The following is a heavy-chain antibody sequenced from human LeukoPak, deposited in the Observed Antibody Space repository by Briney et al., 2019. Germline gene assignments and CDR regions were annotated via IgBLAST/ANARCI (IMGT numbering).Heavy chain of an antibody. J-gene: IGHJ3*02. CDR3: ARDFRSAATDAFDI. D-gene: IGHD2-15*01. CDR1: GGSITNFY. Sequence: SETLSLTCTVSGGSITNFYWSWVRQPPGKRLEWLGFIYYTGSTTYNPSLESRVTISVDTSKNQFSLRLRSVTAADTAVYYCARDFRSAATDAFDIWGQGTMVTVSS. CDR2: IYYTGST. V-gene: IGHV4-59*12.